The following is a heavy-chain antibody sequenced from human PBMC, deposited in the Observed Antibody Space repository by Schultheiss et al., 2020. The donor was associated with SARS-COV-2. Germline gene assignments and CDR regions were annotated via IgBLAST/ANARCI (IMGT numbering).Heavy chain of an antibody. J-gene: IGHJ4*02. V-gene: IGHV1-2*02. CDR1: GYTFTSYG. CDR3: ARGGYSYGYLDY. Sequence: ASVKVSCKASGYTFTSYGISWVRQAPGQGLEWMGWINPNSGGTNYAQKFQGRVTMTRDTSISTAYMELSRLRSDDTAVYYCARGGYSYGYLDYWGQGTLVTVSS. CDR2: INPNSGGT. D-gene: IGHD5-18*01.